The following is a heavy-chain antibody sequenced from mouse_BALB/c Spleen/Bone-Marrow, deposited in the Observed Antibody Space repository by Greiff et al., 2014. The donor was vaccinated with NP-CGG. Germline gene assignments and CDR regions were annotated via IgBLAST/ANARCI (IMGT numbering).Heavy chain of an antibody. J-gene: IGHJ3*01. CDR3: ASYYYGSSSFAY. CDR2: IDPANGNT. D-gene: IGHD1-1*01. V-gene: IGHV14-3*02. CDR1: GFNIKDTY. Sequence: VQLKESGAELVKPGASVKLSCTTSGFNIKDTYMHWVKQRPEQGLEWIGRIDPANGNTKYDPKFQGKATITADISSNTAYLQLSSLTSEDTAVYYCASYYYGSSSFAYWGQGTLVTVSA.